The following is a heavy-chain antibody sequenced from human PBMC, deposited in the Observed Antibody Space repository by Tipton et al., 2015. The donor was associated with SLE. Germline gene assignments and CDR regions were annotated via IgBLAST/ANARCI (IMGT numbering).Heavy chain of an antibody. J-gene: IGHJ3*02. CDR1: NGSIGSDY. CDR2: KYYSGGT. V-gene: IGHV4-59*01. CDR3: ARELMVVRGLSRRDTFDI. Sequence: QLVQSGPEVKPSETLSLTCSVSNGSIGSDYWTWIRQPPGKGLEWIGYKYYSGGTNSNPSPRSRVTISIDMSKNQFSLTLSSVTAADTAVYYCARELMVVRGLSRRDTFDIWGQGAMVTVSS. D-gene: IGHD3-10*01.